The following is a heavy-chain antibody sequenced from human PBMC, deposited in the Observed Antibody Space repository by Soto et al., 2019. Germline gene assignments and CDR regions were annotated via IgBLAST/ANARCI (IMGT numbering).Heavy chain of an antibody. CDR2: IKQDGSEK. J-gene: IGHJ4*02. V-gene: IGHV3-7*01. CDR3: ARDGVYSSGWAIDY. CDR1: GFTFSSYW. D-gene: IGHD6-19*01. Sequence: EVQLVESGGGLVQPGGSLRLSCAASGFTFSSYWMSWVRQAPGKGLEWVANIKQDGSEKYYVDSVKGRFTISRDNAKNSLDLQMNSLRAEDTAVYYCARDGVYSSGWAIDYWGQGTLVTVSS.